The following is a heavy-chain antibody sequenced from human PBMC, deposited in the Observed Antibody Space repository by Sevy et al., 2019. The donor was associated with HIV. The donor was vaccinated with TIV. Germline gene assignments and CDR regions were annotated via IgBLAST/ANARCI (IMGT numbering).Heavy chain of an antibody. CDR2: ISTYNGNT. CDR1: GYTFTSYG. Sequence: ASVKVSCKASGYTFTSYGISWVRQAPGEGLEWMGWISTYNGNTNYAQKLQGRVTMTTDTSTSTPYMELRSLRSDDTAVYYCARRYSSSTGKTFDYWGQGTLVTVSS. CDR3: ARRYSSSTGKTFDY. J-gene: IGHJ4*02. V-gene: IGHV1-18*01. D-gene: IGHD6-6*01.